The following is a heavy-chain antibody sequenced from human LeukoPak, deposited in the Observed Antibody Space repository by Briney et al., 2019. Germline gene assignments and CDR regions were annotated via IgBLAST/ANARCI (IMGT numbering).Heavy chain of an antibody. V-gene: IGHV5-51*01. CDR3: ARYYDYVWGTRNAFDI. CDR2: IYPGDSDT. J-gene: IGHJ3*02. Sequence: GESLKISCKGSGYSFTNYWIAWVRQMPGKGLEWMGIIYPGDSDTRYRPSFQDQVTISADKSISTAYLQWSSLKASDTAMYYCARYYDYVWGTRNAFDIWGQGTMVTVSS. CDR1: GYSFTNYW. D-gene: IGHD3-16*01.